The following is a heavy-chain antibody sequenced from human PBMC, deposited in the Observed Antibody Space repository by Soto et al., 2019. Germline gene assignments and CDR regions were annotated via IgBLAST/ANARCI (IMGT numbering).Heavy chain of an antibody. D-gene: IGHD4-17*01. V-gene: IGHV5-10-1*01. CDR1: GYSFTSYW. Sequence: GESLKISCNGSGYSFTSYWISWVRQMPGKGLEWMGRIDPSDSYTNYSPSFQGHVTISADKSISTAYLQWSSLKASDTAMYYCARHDIYGGNSGFWYFDLWGRGTLVPVYS. CDR3: ARHDIYGGNSGFWYFDL. J-gene: IGHJ2*01. CDR2: IDPSDSYT.